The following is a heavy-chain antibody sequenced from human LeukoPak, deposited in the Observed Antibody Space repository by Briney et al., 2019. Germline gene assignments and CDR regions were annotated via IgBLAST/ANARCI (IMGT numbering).Heavy chain of an antibody. V-gene: IGHV4-39*01. Sequence: SETLSLTCTVSGGSISSSSYCWGWIRQPPGKGLEWIGSIYYSGSTYYNPSLKSRVTISVDTSKNQFSLKLSSVTAADTAVYYCARHDVAVVAATFGCAFDIWGQGTMVTVSS. D-gene: IGHD2-15*01. J-gene: IGHJ3*02. CDR3: ARHDVAVVAATFGCAFDI. CDR1: GGSISSSSYC. CDR2: IYYSGST.